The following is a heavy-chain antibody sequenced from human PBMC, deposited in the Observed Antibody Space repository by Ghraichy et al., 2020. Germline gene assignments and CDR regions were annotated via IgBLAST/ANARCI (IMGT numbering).Heavy chain of an antibody. V-gene: IGHV2-5*01. D-gene: IGHD5-18*01. Sequence: SGPTLVKPTQTLTLTCTFSGFSLSTSGVGVGWIRQPPGKALEWLALIYWNDDERYSPSLKSRLTITKDTSKNQVVLTMTNMDPVDTATYYCAHSLPRIGGHVDTAFGWDYWGQGTLVTVSS. CDR1: GFSLSTSGVG. CDR2: IYWNDDE. J-gene: IGHJ4*02. CDR3: AHSLPRIGGHVDTAFGWDY.